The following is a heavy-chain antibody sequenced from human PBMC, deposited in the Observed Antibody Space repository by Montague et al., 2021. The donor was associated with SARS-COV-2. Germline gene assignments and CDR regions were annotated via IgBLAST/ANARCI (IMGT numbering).Heavy chain of an antibody. CDR1: GFTFSRYE. CDR3: ARDLDYGGNSLFDY. Sequence: SLRLSCAAYGFTFSRYEMNWIRQAPGKGLEWVSYISSRGSAVFSXXESVKGRFTISRDNARNSLFLQMNSLTVDDTGVYYCARDLDYGGNSLFDYWGQGTLVTVSS. J-gene: IGHJ4*02. CDR2: ISSRGSAV. V-gene: IGHV3-48*03. D-gene: IGHD4-23*01.